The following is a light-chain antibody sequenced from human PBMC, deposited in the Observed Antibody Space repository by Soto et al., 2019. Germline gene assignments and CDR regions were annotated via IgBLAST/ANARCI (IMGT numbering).Light chain of an antibody. CDR3: QQYGSSPWT. CDR1: QTVSNSY. V-gene: IGKV3-20*01. CDR2: GTS. J-gene: IGKJ1*01. Sequence: EILLTQSPGSLSVFPGERATLSCRASQTVSNSYLAWYQQKPGHAPRLLIYGTSNRATGIPDRFSGSGSGTDFTLTIGRLEPEDFVIYYCQQYGSSPWTFGQGTKVDIK.